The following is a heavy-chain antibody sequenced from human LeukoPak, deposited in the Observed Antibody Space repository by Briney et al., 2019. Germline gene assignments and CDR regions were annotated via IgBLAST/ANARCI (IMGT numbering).Heavy chain of an antibody. CDR2: IKHDLSEK. D-gene: IGHD4-17*01. CDR3: ATWDFFGDYFSFDP. CDR1: GFTFRRDW. V-gene: IGHV3-7*01. Sequence: GGSLRLSCAASGFTFRRDWMSWVRQAPGKGLEWVATIKHDLSEKNYGDSVKGRFTISRDNPKKSLFLQMNSLRVEDTAPYFCATWDFFGDYFSFDPRGQGTRVTVSS. J-gene: IGHJ5*02.